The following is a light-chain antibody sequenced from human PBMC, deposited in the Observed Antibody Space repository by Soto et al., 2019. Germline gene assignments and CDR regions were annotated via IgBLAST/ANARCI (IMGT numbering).Light chain of an antibody. Sequence: QSVLTQPPSVSGAPGQRVTISCTGSSSNIGAGYDVHWYQQLPGTAPKLLIYGNSNRPSGVPDRFSGSKSGTSASLAITGLQAEDEADYYCQSYDSSRSVVFGGATKVTVL. V-gene: IGLV1-40*01. CDR3: QSYDSSRSVV. CDR2: GNS. CDR1: SSNIGAGYD. J-gene: IGLJ2*01.